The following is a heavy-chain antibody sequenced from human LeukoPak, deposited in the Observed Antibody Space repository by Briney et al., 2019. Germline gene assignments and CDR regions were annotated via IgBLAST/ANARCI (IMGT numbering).Heavy chain of an antibody. CDR3: AREKIFGYGDTAEFDY. Sequence: SQTLSLTCTISGGSISSGDYYWSWLRQPPGKGLECIAYIYYSGSTYYNPSLKSRVTISVDTSKNQFSLKLSSVTAADTAVYYCAREKIFGYGDTAEFDYWGQGTLVTVSS. CDR1: GGSISSGDYY. V-gene: IGHV4-30-4*01. J-gene: IGHJ4*02. CDR2: IYYSGST. D-gene: IGHD4-17*01.